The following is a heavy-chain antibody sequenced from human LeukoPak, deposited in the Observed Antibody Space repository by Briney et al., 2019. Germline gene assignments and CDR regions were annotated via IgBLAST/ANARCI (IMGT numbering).Heavy chain of an antibody. D-gene: IGHD6-19*01. CDR3: TRPSAYSSGWYYFDY. V-gene: IGHV3-73*01. J-gene: IGHJ4*02. CDR2: IRSKANSYAT. Sequence: PGGSLRLSCAASGFTFSGSAMHWVRQASGKGLEWVGRIRSKANSYATAYAASVKGRFTISRDDSKNTAYLQMNSLKTEDAAVYYCTRPSAYSSGWYYFDYWGQGTLVIVSS. CDR1: GFTFSGSA.